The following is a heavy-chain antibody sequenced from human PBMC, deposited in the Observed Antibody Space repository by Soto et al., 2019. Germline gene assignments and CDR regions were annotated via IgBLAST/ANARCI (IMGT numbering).Heavy chain of an antibody. CDR1: GFTFSSYG. CDR2: ISYDGSNK. D-gene: IGHD3-3*01. V-gene: IGHV3-30*18. CDR3: AKDQTIFGVVNSSPRT. J-gene: IGHJ5*02. Sequence: GGSLRLSCAASGFTFSSYGMHLVRQAPGKGLEWVAVISYDGSNKYYADSVKGRFTISRDNSKNTLYLQMNSLRAEDTAVYYCAKDQTIFGVVNSSPRTWGQGTLVTVSS.